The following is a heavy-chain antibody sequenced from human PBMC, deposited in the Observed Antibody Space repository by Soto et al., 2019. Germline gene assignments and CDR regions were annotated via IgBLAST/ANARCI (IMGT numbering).Heavy chain of an antibody. CDR1: GGSFSGYY. V-gene: IGHV4-34*01. CDR2: INHSGST. Sequence: PSETRSLTCAVYGGSFSGYYWSWIRQPPGKGLEWIGEINHSGSTNYNPSLKSRVTISVDTSKNQFSLKLSSVTAADTAVYYCARGLPLYYYYYYGMDVWGQGTTVTVSS. CDR3: ARGLPLYYYYYYGMDV. J-gene: IGHJ6*02. D-gene: IGHD3-16*01.